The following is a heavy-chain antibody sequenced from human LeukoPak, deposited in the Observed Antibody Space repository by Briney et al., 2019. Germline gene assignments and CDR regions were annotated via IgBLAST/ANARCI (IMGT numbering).Heavy chain of an antibody. D-gene: IGHD1-26*01. J-gene: IGHJ5*02. CDR1: GFTFSGSA. Sequence: GGSLKLSCAASGFTFSGSAIHWVRQSSGKGLEWVGHIDKKDNFYATTSAASVTGRFTISRDDSKSTAYLQMNSLKTEDTALYYCTRDSGTYNWLDPWGQGTLVTVSS. V-gene: IGHV3-73*01. CDR3: TRDSGTYNWLDP. CDR2: IDKKDNFYAT.